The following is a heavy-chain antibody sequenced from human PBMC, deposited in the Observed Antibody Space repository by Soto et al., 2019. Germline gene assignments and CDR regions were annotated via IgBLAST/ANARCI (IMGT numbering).Heavy chain of an antibody. CDR1: GYTFTSYG. V-gene: IGHV1-18*01. Sequence: QVQLVQSGAEVKKPGASVKVSCKASGYTFTSYGISWVRQAPGQGLEWMGWISAYNGNTNYAQKLQGRVTMTTDTSTSTAYMELRSLRSDDTAVYYCARNPSYCSSTSCYGLSYYYYYMHVWGKGTTVTVSS. CDR3: ARNPSYCSSTSCYGLSYYYYYMHV. J-gene: IGHJ6*03. D-gene: IGHD2-2*01. CDR2: ISAYNGNT.